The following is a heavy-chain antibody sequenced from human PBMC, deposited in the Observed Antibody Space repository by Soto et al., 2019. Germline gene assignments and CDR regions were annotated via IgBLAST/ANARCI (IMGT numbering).Heavy chain of an antibody. CDR2: MNPNSGNT. Sequence: QVQLVQSGAEVKKPGASVKVSCKASGYTFTSYDINWVRQATGQGLEWMGWMNPNSGNTGYAQKFQGRVTMTRNTSISTAYMERSSLRSEDTAVYYCARGVAARRTNYFYGMDVWGQGTTVTVSS. CDR3: ARGVAARRTNYFYGMDV. J-gene: IGHJ6*02. V-gene: IGHV1-8*01. D-gene: IGHD6-6*01. CDR1: GYTFTSYD.